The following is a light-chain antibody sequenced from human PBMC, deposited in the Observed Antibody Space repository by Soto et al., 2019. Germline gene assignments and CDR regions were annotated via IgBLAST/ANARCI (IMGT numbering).Light chain of an antibody. J-gene: IGKJ4*01. CDR1: QNNGRY. CDR3: QQRMSWPLT. CDR2: DVS. Sequence: EIVLTQSPATLSLSPGERATLSCRASQNNGRYLAWYQQTPGQVPRLLIYDVSDRATGIPARFSGSGSGTDFTLTISSLEPEDFAVYFCQQRMSWPLTFGGGTKVESK. V-gene: IGKV3-11*01.